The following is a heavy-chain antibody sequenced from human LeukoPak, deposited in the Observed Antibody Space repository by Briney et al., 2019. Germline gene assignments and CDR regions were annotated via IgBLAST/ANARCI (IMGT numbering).Heavy chain of an antibody. CDR2: ISAYNGNT. CDR3: ARVTGHYYYYYYMDV. Sequence: ASVKVSCKASGYTFTSYGISWVRQAPGQGLEWMGWISAYNGNTNYAQKFQGRVTMTTDTSTSTAYMELRSLRSDDTAVYYCARVTGHYYYYYYMDVWGKGTTVTVSS. V-gene: IGHV1-18*01. CDR1: GYTFTSYG. J-gene: IGHJ6*03.